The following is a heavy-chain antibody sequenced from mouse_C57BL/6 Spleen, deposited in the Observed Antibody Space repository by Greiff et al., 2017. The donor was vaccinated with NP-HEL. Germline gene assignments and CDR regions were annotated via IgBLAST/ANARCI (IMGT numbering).Heavy chain of an antibody. J-gene: IGHJ2*01. Sequence: EVQGVESGGGLVKPGGSLKLSCAASGFTFSSYAMSWVRQTPEKRLEWVATISAGGSYTYYPDNVKGRFTFSRDNAKNNLYLQMSHLKSEDKAMDYCAREAHDYGSWLDYWGQGTTLTVSS. V-gene: IGHV5-4*01. CDR3: AREAHDYGSWLDY. CDR2: ISAGGSYT. D-gene: IGHD1-1*01. CDR1: GFTFSSYA.